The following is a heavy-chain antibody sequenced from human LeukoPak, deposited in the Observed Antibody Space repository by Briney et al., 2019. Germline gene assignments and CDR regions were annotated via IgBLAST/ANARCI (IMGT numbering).Heavy chain of an antibody. J-gene: IGHJ4*02. CDR2: IYYSGST. D-gene: IGHD3-22*01. Sequence: SETLSLTCTVSGGSISSSYWSWIRQPPGKGLEWIGYIYYSGSTYYNPSLKSRVTISVDTSKNQFSLKLSSVTAADTAVYYCAREVITTGDFDYWGQGTLVTVSS. V-gene: IGHV4-59*12. CDR3: AREVITTGDFDY. CDR1: GGSISSSY.